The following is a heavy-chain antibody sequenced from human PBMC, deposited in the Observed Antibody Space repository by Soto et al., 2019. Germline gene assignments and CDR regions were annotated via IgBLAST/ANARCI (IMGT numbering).Heavy chain of an antibody. Sequence: SGKVSYKASGGSFSSYAISWVRQAPGQGLEWMGGIIPIFGTANYAQKFQGRVTITADESTSTAYMELSSLRSEDTAVYYCARDISSSSAFDWEYYYYGMDVWGQGTTVTVSS. CDR3: ARDISSSSAFDWEYYYYGMDV. CDR1: GGSFSSYA. CDR2: IIPIFGTA. V-gene: IGHV1-69*13. D-gene: IGHD6-6*01. J-gene: IGHJ6*02.